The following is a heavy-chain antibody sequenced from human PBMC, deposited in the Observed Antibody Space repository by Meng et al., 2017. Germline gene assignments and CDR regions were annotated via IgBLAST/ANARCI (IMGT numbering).Heavy chain of an antibody. D-gene: IGHD2-2*01. V-gene: IGHV4-34*01. CDR1: GGSISSYY. CDR2: INHSGST. Sequence: GALRLSCTVSGGSISSYYCSWIRQPPGKGLEWIGEINHSGSTNYNPSLKSRVTISVDTSKNQFSLKLSSVTAADTAVYYCARGFGVVPAANSYDYWGQGTLVTVSS. J-gene: IGHJ4*02. CDR3: ARGFGVVPAANSYDY.